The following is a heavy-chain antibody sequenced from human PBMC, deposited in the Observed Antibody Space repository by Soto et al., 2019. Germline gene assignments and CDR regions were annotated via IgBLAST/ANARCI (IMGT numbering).Heavy chain of an antibody. V-gene: IGHV3-9*01. Sequence: GGSLRLSCAASGFIFDDYAMHWVRQAPGKGLEWVSGISWDSGSIIYADSVKGRFIISRDNANNSLYLQMSSLRAEDTALYYYAIDIIGDILPTYYKVYYYAMDVWGQGTTVTVSS. CDR2: ISWDSGSI. J-gene: IGHJ6*02. D-gene: IGHD3-9*01. CDR1: GFIFDDYA. CDR3: AIDIIGDILPTYYKVYYYAMDV.